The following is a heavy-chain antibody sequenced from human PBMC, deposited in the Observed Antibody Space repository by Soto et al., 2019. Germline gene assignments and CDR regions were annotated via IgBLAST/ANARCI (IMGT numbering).Heavy chain of an antibody. J-gene: IGHJ4*02. Sequence: SVTVSSTASGYTFTSYGITWVRQVPGQGLEWMGGIIAIFGTANYAQKFQGRVTITADESTSTAYMELSSLRSEDTAVYYCARQAAMVTTPFDYWGQGTLVTVSS. CDR3: ARQAAMVTTPFDY. D-gene: IGHD5-18*01. CDR2: IIAIFGTA. CDR1: GYTFTSYG. V-gene: IGHV1-69*13.